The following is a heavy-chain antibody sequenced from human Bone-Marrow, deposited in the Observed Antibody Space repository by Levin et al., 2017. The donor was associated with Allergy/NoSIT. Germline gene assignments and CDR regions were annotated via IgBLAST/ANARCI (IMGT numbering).Heavy chain of an antibody. D-gene: IGHD5-18*01. CDR2: IYTSGTT. CDR3: ARDPLFSYSYNYDAFDI. CDR1: GGSFSSGSFY. Sequence: PSETLSLTCSVSGGSFSSGSFYWSWIRQPAGKGLEYIGRIYTSGTTNYNPSLESRVTISIDTSKNQFSLNLTSVTAADTAVYYCARDPLFSYSYNYDAFDIWGQGTKVTVSS. J-gene: IGHJ3*02. V-gene: IGHV4-61*02.